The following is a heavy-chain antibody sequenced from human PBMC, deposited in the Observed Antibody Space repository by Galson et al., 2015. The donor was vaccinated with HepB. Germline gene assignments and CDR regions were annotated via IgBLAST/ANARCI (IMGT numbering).Heavy chain of an antibody. CDR1: GYTISNYG. CDR2: ISGYNGDT. J-gene: IGHJ5*02. V-gene: IGHV1-18*04. D-gene: IGHD4-17*01. CDR3: ARDPLTSASDL. Sequence: SVKVSCKASGYTISNYGVSWVRQAPGQGLEWMGWISGYNGDTNSTQKFQGRIILTTDTSTTTAFMELRSLRFDDTAVYFCARDPLTSASDLWGQGTLVTVSS.